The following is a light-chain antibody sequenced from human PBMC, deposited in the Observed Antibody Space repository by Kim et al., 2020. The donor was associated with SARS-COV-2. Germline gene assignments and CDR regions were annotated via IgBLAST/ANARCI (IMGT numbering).Light chain of an antibody. CDR1: QSISSW. CDR2: KAS. V-gene: IGKV1-5*03. CDR3: QEDNSYSRP. Sequence: DIQMTQSPSTLSASVGDRVTITCRASQSISSWLAWYQQKPGKAPKVLIYKASSLESGVPSRFSGSGSGTEFTLTISSLQPDDFATYYGQEDNSYSRPFGQGTKVDIK. J-gene: IGKJ1*01.